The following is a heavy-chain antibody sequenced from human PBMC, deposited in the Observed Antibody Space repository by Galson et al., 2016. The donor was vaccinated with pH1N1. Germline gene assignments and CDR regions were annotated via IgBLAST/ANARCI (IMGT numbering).Heavy chain of an antibody. Sequence: SLRLFCAASGFTFSSHWMTWVRQAPGKGLEWVANIDRTGIEKYYGDSVKGRFTISRDNSKNSLYLQMNSLRAEDTAVYYCEGGRAADYRGQGTLVTVSS. V-gene: IGHV3-7*01. CDR3: EGGRAADY. J-gene: IGHJ4*02. CDR1: GFTFSSHW. D-gene: IGHD3-16*01. CDR2: IDRTGIEK.